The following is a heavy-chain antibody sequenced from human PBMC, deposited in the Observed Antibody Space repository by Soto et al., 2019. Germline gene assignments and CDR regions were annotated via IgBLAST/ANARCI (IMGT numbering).Heavy chain of an antibody. V-gene: IGHV1-8*01. D-gene: IGHD6-13*01. Sequence: GASVKVSCKASGYTFTSYDINWVRQATGQGLEWMGRMNPNRGNTGYAQKFQGRVTMTRNTSISTAYMELSSLRSEDTAVYYCAREAAAGRDYYYYYYMDVWGKGTTVTVSS. J-gene: IGHJ6*03. CDR1: GYTFTSYD. CDR3: AREAAAGRDYYYYYYMDV. CDR2: MNPNRGNT.